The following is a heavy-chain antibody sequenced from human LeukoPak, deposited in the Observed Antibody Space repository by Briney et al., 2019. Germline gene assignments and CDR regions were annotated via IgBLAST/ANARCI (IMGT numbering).Heavy chain of an antibody. D-gene: IGHD3-10*01. CDR3: AKTYYYGSGSYYKFLDY. CDR2: TSYDESNT. CDR1: GFTFNNYA. Sequence: PGRSLRLSCAASGFTFNNYAMHWVRQAPGKGLEWVAATSYDESNTYYVDSMKGRFTISRDNSKNTLYLQMNSLRAEDTAVYYCAKTYYYGSGSYYKFLDYWGRGTLVTVSS. V-gene: IGHV3-30*18. J-gene: IGHJ4*02.